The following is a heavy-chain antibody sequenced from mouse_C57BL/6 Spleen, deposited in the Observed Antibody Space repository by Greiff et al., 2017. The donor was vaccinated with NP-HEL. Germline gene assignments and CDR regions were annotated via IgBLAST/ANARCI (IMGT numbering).Heavy chain of an antibody. Sequence: QVQLQQSGPELVKPGASVKISCKASGYAFSSSWMNWVKQRPGKGLEWIGRIYPGDGDTNYNGKFKGKATLTADKSSSTAYMKLSSLTSEDSAVYFCARTYGSNHYFDYWGQGTTLTVSS. V-gene: IGHV1-82*01. CDR3: ARTYGSNHYFDY. CDR2: IYPGDGDT. J-gene: IGHJ2*01. CDR1: GYAFSSSW. D-gene: IGHD1-1*01.